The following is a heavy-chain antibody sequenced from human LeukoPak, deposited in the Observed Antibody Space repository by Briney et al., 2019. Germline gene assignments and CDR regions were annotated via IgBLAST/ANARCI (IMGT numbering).Heavy chain of an antibody. D-gene: IGHD2-15*01. V-gene: IGHV1-46*01. CDR2: INPSGGST. CDR3: ARSRGSCYSCGDY. Sequence: ASVKVSCKTSGYTFTSYYIHWVRQAPGQGLEWMGIINPSGGSTSYAQKFQGRVTITADESTSTAYMELSSLRSEDTAVYYCARSRGSCYSCGDYWGQGTLVTVSS. J-gene: IGHJ4*02. CDR1: GYTFTSYY.